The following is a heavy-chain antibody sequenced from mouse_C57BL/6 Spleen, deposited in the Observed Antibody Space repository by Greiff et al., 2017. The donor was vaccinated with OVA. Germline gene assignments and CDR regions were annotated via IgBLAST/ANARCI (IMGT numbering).Heavy chain of an antibody. V-gene: IGHV3-8*01. Sequence: DVKLQESGPGLVKPSQTLSLTCSATGYSITSYYWNWIRKFPGNKLEYMGYISYSGSTYYNPSLKSRISIIRDTSTTQYNLQWKSVTTEDTATYYGARSRDFRDWYFDFWGTGTTVTVSS. D-gene: IGHD3-3*01. CDR1: GYSITSYY. J-gene: IGHJ1*03. CDR3: ARSRDFRDWYFDF. CDR2: ISYSGST.